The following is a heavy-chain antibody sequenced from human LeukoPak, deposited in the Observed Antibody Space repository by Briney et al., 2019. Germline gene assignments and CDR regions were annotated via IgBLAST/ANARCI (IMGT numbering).Heavy chain of an antibody. CDR2: INQDGSAK. CDR1: GFTFSGSW. Sequence: GGSLRLSCAASGFTFSGSWMSWVRRAPGKGQEWVANINQDGSAKNYLDSVKGRFTISIDRGKNSLYLQMNSLRDEDTAVYYCARELSWSGRDYWGQGTLVTVSS. D-gene: IGHD3-3*01. J-gene: IGHJ4*02. V-gene: IGHV3-7*01. CDR3: ARELSWSGRDY.